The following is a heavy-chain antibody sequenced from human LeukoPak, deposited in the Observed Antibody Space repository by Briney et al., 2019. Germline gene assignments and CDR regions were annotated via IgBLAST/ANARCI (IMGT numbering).Heavy chain of an antibody. CDR3: VRKAADEYFDY. Sequence: PGGSLRLSCAASGFTFSSYGMHWVRQAPGKGLEWVAVISYDGSNKYYADSVKGRFTISRDNSKNTLYLQMNSLRAEDTAVYYCVRKAADEYFDYWGQGALVTVSS. CDR1: GFTFSSYG. D-gene: IGHD6-25*01. J-gene: IGHJ4*02. CDR2: ISYDGSNK. V-gene: IGHV3-30*03.